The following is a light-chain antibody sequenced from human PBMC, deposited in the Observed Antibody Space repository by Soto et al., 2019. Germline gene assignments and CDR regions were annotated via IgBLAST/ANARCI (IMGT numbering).Light chain of an antibody. CDR2: EVS. Sequence: ALTQPASVSGSPGQSITISCTGTSSDVGGYNYVSWYQQHPGKAPKLMIYEVSNRPSGVSNRFSGSKSGNTASLTISGLQAEDEADYYCSSYPTSSTYVFGTGTKVTVL. CDR3: SSYPTSSTYV. CDR1: SSDVGGYNY. J-gene: IGLJ1*01. V-gene: IGLV2-14*01.